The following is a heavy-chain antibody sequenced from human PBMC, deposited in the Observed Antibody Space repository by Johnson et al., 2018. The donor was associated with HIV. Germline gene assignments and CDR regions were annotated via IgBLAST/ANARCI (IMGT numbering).Heavy chain of an antibody. CDR3: SREGPEPWAFDI. V-gene: IGHV3-66*01. J-gene: IGHJ3*02. CDR2: ISYDGST. D-gene: IGHD1-14*01. Sequence: EKLVESGGGLVKPGGSLRLSCAASGFTFSDYYMSWVRQAPGKGLEWVAVISYDGSTYYADSVKGRFTISRDNSKNTLYLQMNSLRAEDTAVYYCSREGPEPWAFDIWGQGTMVTVSS. CDR1: GFTFSDYY.